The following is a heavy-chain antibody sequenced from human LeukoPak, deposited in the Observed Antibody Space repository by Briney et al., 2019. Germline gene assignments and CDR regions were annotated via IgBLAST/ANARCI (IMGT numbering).Heavy chain of an antibody. CDR1: GGSVSSGSYY. D-gene: IGHD2-2*01. J-gene: IGHJ3*02. V-gene: IGHV4-61*01. CDR3: AREAVRTANFDAFDI. Sequence: SETLSLTCTVSGGSVSSGSYYWSWIRQPPGKGLEWIGYIYYSGSTNYNPSRKSRVTISVDTSKNQFSLKLSSVTAADTAVYYCAREAVRTANFDAFDIWGQGTMVTVSS. CDR2: IYYSGST.